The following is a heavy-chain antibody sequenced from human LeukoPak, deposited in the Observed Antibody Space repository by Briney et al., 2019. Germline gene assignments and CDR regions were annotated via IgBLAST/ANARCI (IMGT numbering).Heavy chain of an antibody. J-gene: IGHJ4*02. CDR1: GFTFSSYA. D-gene: IGHD2-15*01. V-gene: IGHV3-23*01. CDR2: ISGSGGST. Sequence: GGSLRLSCAASGFTFSSYAMSWVRQAPGKGLEWVSAISGSGGSTYYADSVKGRFTISRDNSKNTLYLQMNSLRAEDTALYYCAKDNNIVVVVAASDYWGQGTLVTVSS. CDR3: AKDNNIVVVVAASDY.